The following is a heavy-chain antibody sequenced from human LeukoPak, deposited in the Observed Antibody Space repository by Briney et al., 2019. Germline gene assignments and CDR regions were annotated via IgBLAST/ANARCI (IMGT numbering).Heavy chain of an antibody. CDR2: INPNSGGT. V-gene: IGHV1-2*02. Sequence: ASVKASCKASGYTFTSYYMHRVRQAPGQGLEWMGWINPNSGGTNYAQKFQGRVTMTRDTSISTAYMELSRLRSDDTAVYYCARVYEYQLLPFDYWGQGTLVIVSS. D-gene: IGHD2-2*01. J-gene: IGHJ4*02. CDR1: GYTFTSYY. CDR3: ARVYEYQLLPFDY.